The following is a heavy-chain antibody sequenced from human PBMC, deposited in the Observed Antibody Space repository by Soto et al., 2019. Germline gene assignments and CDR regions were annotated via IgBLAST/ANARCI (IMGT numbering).Heavy chain of an antibody. V-gene: IGHV3-7*01. CDR1: GFTFSSYW. J-gene: IGHJ4*02. CDR3: ARDHDGDYDYFGY. Sequence: GGSLRLSCAASGFTFSSYWMSWVRQAPGKGLEWVANIKQDGSEKYYVDSVKGRFTISRDNAKNSLYLQMNSLRAEDTAVYYCARDHDGDYDYFGYWGQGTLVTVSS. CDR2: IKQDGSEK. D-gene: IGHD4-17*01.